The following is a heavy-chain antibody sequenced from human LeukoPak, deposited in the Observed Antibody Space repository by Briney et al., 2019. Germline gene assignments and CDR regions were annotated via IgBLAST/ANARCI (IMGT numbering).Heavy chain of an antibody. CDR1: GFTFSSYG. CDR2: IWYDGSNK. CDR3: ANRPKAVRGYAFDI. D-gene: IGHD3-10*01. J-gene: IGHJ3*02. V-gene: IGHV3-30*02. Sequence: PGRSLRLSCAASGFTFSSYGMHWVRQAPGKGLEWVACIWYDGSNKYYADSVKGRFTISRDNSKNTLYLQMNSLRAEDTAVYYCANRPKAVRGYAFDIWGEGTMVTVCS.